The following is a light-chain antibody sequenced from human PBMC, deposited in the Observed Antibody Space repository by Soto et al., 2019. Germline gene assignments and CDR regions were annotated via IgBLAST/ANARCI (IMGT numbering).Light chain of an antibody. Sequence: EKVMTQSPATLSVSPGERATLSCRASQSVTTNLAWYQQKPGQTPRLLIYGASTRATGIPARFSGSGFGTEFTLTISSLQSEDFALYYCQQYNNWPITFGQGTRLDIK. J-gene: IGKJ5*01. CDR3: QQYNNWPIT. V-gene: IGKV3D-15*01. CDR1: QSVTTN. CDR2: GAS.